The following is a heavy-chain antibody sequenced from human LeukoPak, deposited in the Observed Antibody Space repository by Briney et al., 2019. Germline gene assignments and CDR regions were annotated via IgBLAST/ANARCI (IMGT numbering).Heavy chain of an antibody. V-gene: IGHV4-38-2*02. J-gene: IGHJ6*03. Sequence: PSETLSLTCTVSGYSISSGYYWGWIRQPPGKGLEWIGSIYYSGSTYYNPSLKSRVTISVDTSKNQFSLKLSSVTAADTAVYYCVLVGYYYYMDVWGKGTTVTVSS. D-gene: IGHD6-13*01. CDR1: GYSISSGYY. CDR3: VLVGYYYYMDV. CDR2: IYYSGST.